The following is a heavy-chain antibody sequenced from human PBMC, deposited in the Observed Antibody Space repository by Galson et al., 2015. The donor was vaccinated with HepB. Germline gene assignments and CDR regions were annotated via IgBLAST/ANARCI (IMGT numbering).Heavy chain of an antibody. D-gene: IGHD6-19*01. CDR2: ISSSSSYT. CDR3: ARDRLRRLVLSYYGMDV. Sequence: SLRLSCAASGFTFSDYYMSWIRQAPGKGLEWVSYISSSSSYTNYADSVKGRFTISRDNAKNSLYLQMNSLRAEDTAVYYCARDRLRRLVLSYYGMDVWGQGTTVTVSS. V-gene: IGHV3-11*06. CDR1: GFTFSDYY. J-gene: IGHJ6*02.